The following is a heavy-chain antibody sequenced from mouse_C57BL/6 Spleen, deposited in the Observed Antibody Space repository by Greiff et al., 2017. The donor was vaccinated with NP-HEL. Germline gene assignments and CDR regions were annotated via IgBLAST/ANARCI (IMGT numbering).Heavy chain of an antibody. J-gene: IGHJ4*01. V-gene: IGHV5-17*01. CDR3: ARRKYDYDSDYYAMDY. Sequence: EVKLVESGGGLVKPGGSLKLSCAASGFTFNDYGMHWVRQAPEKGLEWVAYISSGSSTIYYADTVKGRFTISRDNAKNTLFLQMTSLRSEDTAMYYCARRKYDYDSDYYAMDYWGQGTSVTVSS. CDR2: ISSGSSTI. CDR1: GFTFNDYG. D-gene: IGHD2-4*01.